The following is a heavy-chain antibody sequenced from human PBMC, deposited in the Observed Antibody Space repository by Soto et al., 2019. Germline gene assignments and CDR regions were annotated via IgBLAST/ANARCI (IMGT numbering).Heavy chain of an antibody. CDR2: INAGNGNT. V-gene: IGHV1-3*05. Sequence: QVQLVQSGAEEKKPGASVKVSCKACGCTFTNYAMHWVRQAPGQRLEWMGWINAGNGNTKYSQKFQGRVTITRDTSASTAYMELSSLRSEDTAVYYCARVSGYYLPDYWGQGTLVTVSS. CDR3: ARVSGYYLPDY. J-gene: IGHJ4*02. CDR1: GCTFTNYA. D-gene: IGHD5-12*01.